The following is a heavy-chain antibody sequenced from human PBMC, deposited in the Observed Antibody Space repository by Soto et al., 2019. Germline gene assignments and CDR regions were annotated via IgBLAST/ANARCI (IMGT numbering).Heavy chain of an antibody. V-gene: IGHV3-30*18. J-gene: IGHJ6*02. CDR2: ISYDGSNK. CDR1: GFTFSSYA. CDR3: AKSGDYYYGMDV. Sequence: GVSLRLSCAASGFTFSSYAMHWVRQAPGKGLEWVAVISYDGSNKYYADSVQGRFTISRDNSKNTLYLQMNSLRAEDTAVYYCAKSGDYYYGMDVWGQGTTVTVSS.